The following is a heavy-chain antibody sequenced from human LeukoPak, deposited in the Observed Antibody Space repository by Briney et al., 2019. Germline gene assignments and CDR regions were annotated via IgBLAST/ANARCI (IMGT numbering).Heavy chain of an antibody. V-gene: IGHV3-49*03. CDR1: GFTFGDYA. J-gene: IGHJ4*02. Sequence: GGSLRLSCTASGFTFGDYAMSWFRQAPGKGLEWVSFIRSKAYGGTTEYAASVKGRFTISRDDSKSIAYLQMNSLKTEDTAVYYCTRVGYDFWSGYYQEEFDYCGQGTLGTVSS. D-gene: IGHD3-3*01. CDR3: TRVGYDFWSGYYQEEFDY. CDR2: IRSKAYGGTT.